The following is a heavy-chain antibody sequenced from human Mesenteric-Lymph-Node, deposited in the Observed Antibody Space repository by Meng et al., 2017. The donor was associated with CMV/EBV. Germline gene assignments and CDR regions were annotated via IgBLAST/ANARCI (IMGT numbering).Heavy chain of an antibody. Sequence: ETLSLTCTVSSYSISSGYYWGWVRQPPGKGLEWVSAISSDGSYRYSADSLAGRVTISRDNANNSVHLEMNNLRVEDTAVYYCARDREGATSWFDPWGQGTLVTVSS. J-gene: IGHJ5*02. CDR2: ISSDGSYR. CDR3: ARDREGATSWFDP. D-gene: IGHD1-26*01. V-gene: IGHV3-21*01. CDR1: SYSISSGYY.